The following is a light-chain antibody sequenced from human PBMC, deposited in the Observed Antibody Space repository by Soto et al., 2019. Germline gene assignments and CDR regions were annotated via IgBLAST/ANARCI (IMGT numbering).Light chain of an antibody. CDR2: GAS. V-gene: IGKV3D-15*01. CDR1: QTVASN. J-gene: IGKJ1*01. Sequence: TLALVQSPSVSCKPIQTVASNFLAWYQEKPGQAPRLLIYGASSRATGIPARFSGSGSGTDFTLSISRLQSEDFAVYYCQQYSNWPPFTFGQGTKVDIK. CDR3: QQYSNWPPFT.